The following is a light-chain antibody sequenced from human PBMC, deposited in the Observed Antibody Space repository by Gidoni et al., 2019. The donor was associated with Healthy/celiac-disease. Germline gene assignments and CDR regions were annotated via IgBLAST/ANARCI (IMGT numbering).Light chain of an antibody. CDR1: QGIRID. J-gene: IGKJ1*01. Sequence: AVHIAHSPSSLSASVGDRVTITCRASQGIRIDLGWYQQKPGKAPKLLIYAASSLQSGVPSRFSGSGSGTDFTLTISSLQPEDFATYYCLQDYNSPQTFGQGTKVEIK. CDR2: AAS. V-gene: IGKV1-6*01. CDR3: LQDYNSPQT.